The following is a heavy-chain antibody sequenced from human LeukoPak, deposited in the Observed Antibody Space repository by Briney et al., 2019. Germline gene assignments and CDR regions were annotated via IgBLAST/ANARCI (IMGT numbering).Heavy chain of an antibody. Sequence: SESLSLTCTVSGGSISSGSYYWGWIRQPAGKGLEWIGRIYTSGSTNYNPSLKSRVSISVDTSKNQFSLKLSSGTTADTAVYCYASQLIYSGSKLVYWGQGTLVTVSS. D-gene: IGHD1-26*01. CDR1: GGSISSGSYY. V-gene: IGHV4-61*02. CDR2: IYTSGST. CDR3: ASQLIYSGSKLVY. J-gene: IGHJ4*02.